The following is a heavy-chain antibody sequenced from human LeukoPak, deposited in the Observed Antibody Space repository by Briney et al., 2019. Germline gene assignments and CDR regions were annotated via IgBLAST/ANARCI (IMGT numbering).Heavy chain of an antibody. D-gene: IGHD4-17*01. V-gene: IGHV4-34*01. CDR2: INHSGST. CDR3: ARGTATVIPRWFDP. Sequence: SETLSLTCAVYGGSFSGYYWSWIRQPPGKGLEWIGEINHSGSTNYNPSLKSRVTISVDTSKNQFSLQLNSVTPEDTAVYYCARGTATVIPRWFDPWGQGTLVTVSS. J-gene: IGHJ5*02. CDR1: GGSFSGYY.